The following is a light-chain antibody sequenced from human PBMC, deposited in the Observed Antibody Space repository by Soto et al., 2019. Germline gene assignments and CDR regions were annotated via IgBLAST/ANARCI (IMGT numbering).Light chain of an antibody. Sequence: DLQMTQSPSSLSASVGDRVTITCRASQGIRNDLGWYQQKPGKAPKRLISSLQSGVPSGFSGSGSGTEFTLTISSLQPEDFATYYCLQHNSYPPPWTFGQGTKVEIK. J-gene: IGKJ1*01. CDR2: S. CDR3: LQHNSYPPPWT. CDR1: QGIRND. V-gene: IGKV1-17*01.